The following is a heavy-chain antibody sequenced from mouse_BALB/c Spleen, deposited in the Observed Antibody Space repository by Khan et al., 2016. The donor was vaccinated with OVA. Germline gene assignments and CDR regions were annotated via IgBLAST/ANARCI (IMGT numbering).Heavy chain of an antibody. Sequence: EVELVESGGDLVKPGGSLKLSCAASGFTFSTYGMSWVRQTPEKRLEWVATISTGGTYTYYPDSVKGRFTISRDNAKNTLYLQLSSLKSEDTAINYCSRLAYYYNSEGFAYWGQGTLVTVSA. J-gene: IGHJ3*01. D-gene: IGHD1-1*01. V-gene: IGHV5-6*01. CDR1: GFTFSTYG. CDR3: SRLAYYYNSEGFAY. CDR2: ISTGGTYT.